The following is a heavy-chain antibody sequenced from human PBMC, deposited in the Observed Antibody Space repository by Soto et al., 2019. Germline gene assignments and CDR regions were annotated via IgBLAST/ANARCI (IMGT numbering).Heavy chain of an antibody. J-gene: IGHJ4*02. Sequence: GSLRLSCAASGFIFTDYSMAWIRQAPGKGLEWISYITTGGETTLYAASVEGRFTISRDNAKKALFLQMNSLRADDTAVYFCARDPQRRDGYNFDSWGQGTPVTVSS. CDR2: ITTGGETT. V-gene: IGHV3-11*01. CDR1: GFIFTDYS. D-gene: IGHD5-12*01. CDR3: ARDPQRRDGYNFDS.